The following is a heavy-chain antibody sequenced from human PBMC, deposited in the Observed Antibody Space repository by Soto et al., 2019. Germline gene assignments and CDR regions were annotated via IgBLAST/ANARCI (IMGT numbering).Heavy chain of an antibody. Sequence: GGSLRLSCAASGFTVSSNYMSWVRQAPGKGLEWVSVIYSGGSTYYADSVKGRFTISRDNSKNTLYLQMNSLRAEVTAVYYCARDFPPIYAFDIWGQGTMVTVSS. J-gene: IGHJ3*02. CDR3: ARDFPPIYAFDI. D-gene: IGHD2-21*01. V-gene: IGHV3-66*01. CDR1: GFTVSSNY. CDR2: IYSGGST.